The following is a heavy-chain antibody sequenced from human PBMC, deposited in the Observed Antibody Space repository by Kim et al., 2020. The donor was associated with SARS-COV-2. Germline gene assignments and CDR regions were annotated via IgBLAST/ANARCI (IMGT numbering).Heavy chain of an antibody. V-gene: IGHV3-23*01. D-gene: IGHD1-26*01. J-gene: IGHJ4*02. Sequence: GGSLRLSRVASGFTFSTPPMGWVRQAPGEGLEWVSRIRWDGTRTYYADSVKGRVTMSSDKSKNTVYLHMNSLRVEDTAVYYCPKGVTNSGFDYWGQGAQV. CDR2: IRWDGTRT. CDR3: PKGVTNSGFDY. CDR1: GFTFSTPP.